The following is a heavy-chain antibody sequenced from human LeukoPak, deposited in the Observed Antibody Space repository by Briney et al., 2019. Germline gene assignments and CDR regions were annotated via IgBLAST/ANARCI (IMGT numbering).Heavy chain of an antibody. D-gene: IGHD3-10*01. Sequence: AESLKISCKGSGYSFTSYWISWVRQMPGKGLEWMGRIDPSDSYTNYSPSFQGHVTISADKSISTAYLQWSSLKASDTAMYYCARIPNLDESSGSYYNPSDYWGQGTLVTVSS. V-gene: IGHV5-10-1*01. J-gene: IGHJ4*02. CDR3: ARIPNLDESSGSYYNPSDY. CDR1: GYSFTSYW. CDR2: IDPSDSYT.